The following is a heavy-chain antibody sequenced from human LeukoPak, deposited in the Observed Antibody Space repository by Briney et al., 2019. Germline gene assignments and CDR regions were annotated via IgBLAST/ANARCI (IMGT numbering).Heavy chain of an antibody. CDR2: INHSGST. CDR1: GGSFSGYY. J-gene: IGHJ4*02. CDR3: ARGRGAPGYSYGYS. D-gene: IGHD5-18*01. V-gene: IGHV4-34*01. Sequence: SETLSLTCAVYGGSFSGYYWSWIRQPPGKGLEWIGEINHSGSTNYNPSLESRVTISVDTSKNQFSLKLSSVTAADTAVYYCARGRGAPGYSYGYSWGQGTLVTVSS.